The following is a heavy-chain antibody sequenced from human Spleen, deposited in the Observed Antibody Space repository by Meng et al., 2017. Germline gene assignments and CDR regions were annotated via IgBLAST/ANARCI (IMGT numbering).Heavy chain of an antibody. CDR1: GCTFNTYT. CDR3: EKARRSSGWTEKYYGMDG. D-gene: IGHD6-19*01. Sequence: GESLKISCAASGCTFNTYTMNWVRQVPGKGLEGDSRFGDSGGRMYYAESVKGRFTISRDNSKNTLYLQMDSLRAEDTALYHCEKARRSSGWTEKYYGMDGWGQGTPVTVSS. V-gene: IGHV3-23*01. J-gene: IGHJ6*02. CDR2: FGDSGGRM.